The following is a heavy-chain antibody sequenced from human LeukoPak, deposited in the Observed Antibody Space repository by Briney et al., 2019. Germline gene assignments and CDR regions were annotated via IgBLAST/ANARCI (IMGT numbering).Heavy chain of an antibody. J-gene: IGHJ4*02. V-gene: IGHV3-66*01. Sequence: GGSLRLSCAASAFSLNAYNMNWVRQAPGKGLEWVSVIYSGGSTYYADSVKGRFTISRDNSKNTLYLQMNSLRAEDTAVYYCARVAYSYGHFDYWGQGTLVTVSS. D-gene: IGHD5-18*01. CDR3: ARVAYSYGHFDY. CDR2: IYSGGST. CDR1: AFSLNAYN.